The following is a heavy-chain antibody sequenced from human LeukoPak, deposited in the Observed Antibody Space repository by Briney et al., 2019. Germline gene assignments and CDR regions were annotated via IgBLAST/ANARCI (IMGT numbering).Heavy chain of an antibody. CDR2: IYYSGST. J-gene: IGHJ4*02. CDR1: GGSISSYY. V-gene: IGHV4-59*01. D-gene: IGHD5-18*01. CDR3: VCGYSYGYFLY. Sequence: PSETLSLTCTVSGGSISSYYWSWIRQPPGKGLEWIGYIYYSGSTNYNPSLKSRVTISVDTSKNQFSLKLSSVTAADTAVYYCVCGYSYGYFLYWGQGTLVTVSS.